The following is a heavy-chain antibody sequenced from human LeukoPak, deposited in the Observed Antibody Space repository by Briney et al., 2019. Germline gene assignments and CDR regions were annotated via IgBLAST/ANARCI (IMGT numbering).Heavy chain of an antibody. V-gene: IGHV4-59*01. CDR1: GGSISGCY. Sequence: SETLSLTCAVSGGSISGCYWSWIRQSPDKGLEWIGYIYYSGSTNYNPSLQSRVTISVDTSKNQFSLKLSSVTAADTAVYYCARVAIPYDISPYYDGYMDVWGKGTTVTVSS. CDR2: IYYSGST. J-gene: IGHJ6*03. CDR3: ARVAIPYDISPYYDGYMDV. D-gene: IGHD3-22*01.